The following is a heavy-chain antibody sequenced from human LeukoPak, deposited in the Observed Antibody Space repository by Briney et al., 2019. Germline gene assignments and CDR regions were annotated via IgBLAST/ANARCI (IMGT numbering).Heavy chain of an antibody. J-gene: IGHJ6*02. Sequence: GGSLRLSCAASGFSFSSYWMSWVRQAPGKGLEWVANIKEDGSGKYYVDSVKGRFTISRDNAKKSLYLQMNSLRAEDTAVYYCAREASNQLLRYYYYYYGMDVWGQGTTVTVSS. D-gene: IGHD2-2*01. CDR2: IKEDGSGK. CDR3: AREASNQLLRYYYYYYGMDV. V-gene: IGHV3-7*01. CDR1: GFSFSSYW.